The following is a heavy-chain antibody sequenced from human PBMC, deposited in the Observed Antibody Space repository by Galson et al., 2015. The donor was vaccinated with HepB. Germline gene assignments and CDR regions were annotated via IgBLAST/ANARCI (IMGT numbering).Heavy chain of an antibody. Sequence: TLSLTCTVSGGSISNYYWTWIRQPPGKGLEWIGYIYYNGSTNYNPSLKSRVTISVDTSKNQFSLKLSSGTAADTAVYFCARVVMFGGVIRTSYHGMDVWGQGTTVTVSS. D-gene: IGHD3-16*02. CDR2: IYYNGST. CDR1: GGSISNYY. J-gene: IGHJ6*02. V-gene: IGHV4-59*01. CDR3: ARVVMFGGVIRTSYHGMDV.